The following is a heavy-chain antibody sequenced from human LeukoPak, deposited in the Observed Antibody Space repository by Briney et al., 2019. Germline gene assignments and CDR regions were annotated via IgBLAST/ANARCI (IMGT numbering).Heavy chain of an antibody. V-gene: IGHV3-23*01. CDR3: AKTEVVVAAAPYYFDY. CDR2: ISGSGGST. J-gene: IGHJ4*02. Sequence: GGSLRLSCAASGFTFSSYAMSWVRQAPGKGLEWVSAISGSGGSTYYADSVKGRFTISRDNSKNTPYLQMNSLRAEDTAVYYCAKTEVVVAAAPYYFDYWGQGTLVTVSS. D-gene: IGHD2-15*01. CDR1: GFTFSSYA.